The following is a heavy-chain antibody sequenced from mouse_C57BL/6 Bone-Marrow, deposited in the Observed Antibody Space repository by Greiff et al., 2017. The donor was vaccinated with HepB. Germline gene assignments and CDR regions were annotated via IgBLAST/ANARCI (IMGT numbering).Heavy chain of an antibody. V-gene: IGHV6-3*01. CDR1: GFTFSNYW. J-gene: IGHJ1*03. CDR3: TGLTTPLYWYFDV. D-gene: IGHD1-1*01. Sequence: EVKVEESGGGLVQPGGSMKLSCVASGFTFSNYWMNWVRQSPEKGLEWVAQIRLKSDNYATHYAESVKGRFTISRDDSKSSVYLQMNNLRAEDTGIYYCTGLTTPLYWYFDVWGTGTTVTVSS. CDR2: IRLKSDNYAT.